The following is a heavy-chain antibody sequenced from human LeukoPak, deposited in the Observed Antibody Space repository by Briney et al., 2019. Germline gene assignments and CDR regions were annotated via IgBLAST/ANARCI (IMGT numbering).Heavy chain of an antibody. CDR2: ISGDGGST. D-gene: IGHD3-10*01. V-gene: IGHV3-43*02. Sequence: PGGSLRLSCAASGFTFDDYVMHWVRQAPGKGLEWVSLISGDGGSTYYTDSVKGRFTISRDNSKNSLYLQMNSLRTEDTALYYCAKAKLLWFGELSGMDYWGQGTLVTVSS. CDR3: AKAKLLWFGELSGMDY. J-gene: IGHJ4*02. CDR1: GFTFDDYV.